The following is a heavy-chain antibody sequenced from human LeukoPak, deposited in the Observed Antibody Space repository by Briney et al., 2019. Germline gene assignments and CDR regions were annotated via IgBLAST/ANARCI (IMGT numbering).Heavy chain of an antibody. V-gene: IGHV3-43*02. D-gene: IGHD3-10*01. J-gene: IGHJ6*02. Sequence: GGSLRLSCAASGFTVDDYAMHWVRQAPGKGLEWVSLISGGGGSTYYADSVKGRFTISRDNSKNSLYLQMNSLRTEDTALYYCAKTGDTMVRGVRVHYYYYYGMDVWGQGTTVTVSS. CDR3: AKTGDTMVRGVRVHYYYYYGMDV. CDR1: GFTVDDYA. CDR2: ISGGGGST.